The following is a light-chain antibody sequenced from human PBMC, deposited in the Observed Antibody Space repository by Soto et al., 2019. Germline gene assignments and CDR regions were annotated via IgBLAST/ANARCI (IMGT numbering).Light chain of an antibody. J-gene: IGLJ1*01. CDR1: SSSVGGYNF. V-gene: IGLV2-8*01. CDR2: EVS. CDR3: SSYADTNNYV. Sequence: LTQPPCAAGSPGQSVTISCTGTSSSVGGYNFVSWYQHHPGKAPKLLIYEVSHRPSGVPDRFSGSKSGNTASLTVSGLQAEDEADSFCSSYADTNNYVFGTGTKVTVL.